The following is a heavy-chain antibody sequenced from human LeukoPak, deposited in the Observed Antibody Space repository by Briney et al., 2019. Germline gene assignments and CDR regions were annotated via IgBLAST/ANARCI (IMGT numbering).Heavy chain of an antibody. CDR1: GYTLTELS. J-gene: IGHJ5*02. Sequence: ASVKVSCKVSGYTLTELSMHWVRQAPGKGLEWMGGFDPEDGETIYAQKFQGRVTMTEDTSTDTAYMELSSLRSEDTAVYYCATGSWNDAQLWFDPRGQGTLVTVSS. CDR3: ATGSWNDAQLWFDP. CDR2: FDPEDGET. V-gene: IGHV1-24*01. D-gene: IGHD1-1*01.